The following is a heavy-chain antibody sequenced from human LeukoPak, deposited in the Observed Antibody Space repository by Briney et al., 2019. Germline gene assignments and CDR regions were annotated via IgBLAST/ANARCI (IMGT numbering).Heavy chain of an antibody. CDR3: ARDDWGFRF. CDR1: GFTFNTYT. Sequence: GGSLRLSCAASGFTFNTYTMNWVRQAPGKGLEWVANIKQDGSDKNYVDFVKGRFTISRDNAKNSLYLQMNSLRGEDTAVYYCARDDWGFRFWGQGTLVTVSS. CDR2: IKQDGSDK. J-gene: IGHJ4*02. V-gene: IGHV3-7*03. D-gene: IGHD3-3*01.